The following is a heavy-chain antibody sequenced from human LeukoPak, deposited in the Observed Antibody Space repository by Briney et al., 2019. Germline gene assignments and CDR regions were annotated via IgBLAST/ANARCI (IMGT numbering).Heavy chain of an antibody. CDR2: INAGNGNT. D-gene: IGHD3-3*01. CDR1: GYTCTSYA. CDR3: ARAYDDFWSHNWFDP. V-gene: IGHV1-3*01. J-gene: IGHJ5*02. Sequence: GASVKVSCKASGYTCTSYAVHWVRQAPGQRLEWMGWINAGNGNTKYSQKFQGRVTITRDTSASTAYMELSSLRSEDTAVYYCARAYDDFWSHNWFDPWGQGTLVTVSS.